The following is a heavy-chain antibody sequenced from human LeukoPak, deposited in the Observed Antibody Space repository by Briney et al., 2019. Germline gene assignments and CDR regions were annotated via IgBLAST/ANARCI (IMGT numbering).Heavy chain of an antibody. CDR2: ISSSGSTI. Sequence: PGGSLRLSCAASGFTFSDYYMGWIRQAPGQGLEWVSYISSSGSTIYYADSVKGRFTISRDNAKNSLYLQMNSLRAEDTAVYYCARGGRVHYYYMDVWGKGTTVTVSS. CDR1: GFTFSDYY. D-gene: IGHD1-1*01. V-gene: IGHV3-11*01. J-gene: IGHJ6*03. CDR3: ARGGRVHYYYMDV.